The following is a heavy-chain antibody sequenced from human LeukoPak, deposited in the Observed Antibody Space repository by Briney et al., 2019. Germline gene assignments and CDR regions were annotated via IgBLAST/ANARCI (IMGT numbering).Heavy chain of an antibody. Sequence: SQTLSLTCAISGDSVSRNNGAWSWIRQSPSRGLEWLGRTYYRSKWYNDYAVSVKSRITINPDTSKNQFSLQLNSVTPEDTAVYYCARGTMAVAGTQYYFDYWGQGTLVTVSS. CDR2: TYYRSKWYN. D-gene: IGHD6-19*01. CDR3: ARGTMAVAGTQYYFDY. V-gene: IGHV6-1*01. J-gene: IGHJ4*02. CDR1: GDSVSRNNGA.